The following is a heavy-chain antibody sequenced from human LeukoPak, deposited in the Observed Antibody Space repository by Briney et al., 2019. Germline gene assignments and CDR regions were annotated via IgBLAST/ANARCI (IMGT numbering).Heavy chain of an antibody. CDR2: INPNSGGT. J-gene: IGHJ4*02. Sequence: GASVKVSCKASGYTFTGYYMHWVRQAPGQGLEWMGWINPNSGGTNYAQKFQGRVTMTRDTSISTAYMELSRLRSDDTAVYYCARAFTSLEWLAHHDYYFDYWGQGTLVTVSS. CDR3: ARAFTSLEWLAHHDYYFDY. CDR1: GYTFTGYY. V-gene: IGHV1-2*02. D-gene: IGHD6-19*01.